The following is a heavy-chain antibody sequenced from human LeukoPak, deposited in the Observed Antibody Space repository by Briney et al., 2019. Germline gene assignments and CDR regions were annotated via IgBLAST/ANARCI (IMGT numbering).Heavy chain of an antibody. CDR3: AKSYSSTWPSPDVDY. CDR2: ISFDASNI. V-gene: IGHV3-30*18. Sequence: PGGSLRLSCAASGFTFSTYGMHWVCQAPGKGLEWVAVISFDASNIYYAGSVKGRFTISRDNSKKTVYLQMNSLRAEDTAVYYCAKSYSSTWPSPDVDYWGQGTLVTVSS. J-gene: IGHJ4*02. D-gene: IGHD6-13*01. CDR1: GFTFSTYG.